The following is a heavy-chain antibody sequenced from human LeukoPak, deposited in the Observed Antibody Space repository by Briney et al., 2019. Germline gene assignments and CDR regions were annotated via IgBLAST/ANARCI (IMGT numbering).Heavy chain of an antibody. CDR1: GFTFSDYY. Sequence: PGGSLRLSCAASGFTFSDYYMSWIRQAPGKGLEWVSHISSSNAIIYYADSVKGRFTISRDNAKNSLYLQMNSLRAEDTAVYHCAREGMDCSSTSCYSGNAFDIWGQGTMVTVSS. V-gene: IGHV3-11*01. CDR3: AREGMDCSSTSCYSGNAFDI. D-gene: IGHD2-2*01. J-gene: IGHJ3*02. CDR2: ISSSNAII.